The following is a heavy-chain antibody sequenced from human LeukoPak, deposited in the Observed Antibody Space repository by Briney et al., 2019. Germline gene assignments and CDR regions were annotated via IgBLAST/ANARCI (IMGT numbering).Heavy chain of an antibody. CDR3: ARGEYCSSTSCYDRHWFDP. D-gene: IGHD2-2*01. J-gene: IGHJ5*02. Sequence: GSLRLSCAASGFTFSSYAMSWVRQPPGKGLEWIGEINHSGSTNYNPSLKSRVTISVDTSKNQFSLKLSSVTAADTAVYYCARGEYCSSTSCYDRHWFDPWGQGTLVTVSS. CDR1: GFTFSSYA. CDR2: INHSGST. V-gene: IGHV4-34*01.